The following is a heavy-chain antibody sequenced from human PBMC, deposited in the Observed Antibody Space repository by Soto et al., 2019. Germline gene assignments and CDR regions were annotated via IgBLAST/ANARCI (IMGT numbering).Heavy chain of an antibody. CDR3: ARGHMTTVVTPYY. CDR2: IYYSGST. D-gene: IGHD4-17*01. V-gene: IGHV4-61*01. CDR1: GGSVSSGSYY. J-gene: IGHJ4*02. Sequence: QVQLQESGPGLVKPSETLSLTCTVSGGSVSSGSYYWSWIRQPPGKGLEWIGYIYYSGSTNYNPSLKSRVTISVATSKNQFSLTLSSVTAADTAVYYCARGHMTTVVTPYYWGQGTLVTVAS.